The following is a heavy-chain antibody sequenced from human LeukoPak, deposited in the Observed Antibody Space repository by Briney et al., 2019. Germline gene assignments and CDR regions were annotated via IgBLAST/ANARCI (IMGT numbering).Heavy chain of an antibody. CDR1: GGSISSGSYY. D-gene: IGHD1-26*01. CDR2: VFYTGST. CDR3: TREGGGSDY. Sequence: SETLSLTCTISGGSISSGSYYWSWVRQPPGKGLEWIGYVFYTGSTNYNPSLRSRVTISIDTSKNQFSLKLNSVTAADTAVYFCTREGGGSDYWGQGTLITVSS. J-gene: IGHJ4*02. V-gene: IGHV4-61*01.